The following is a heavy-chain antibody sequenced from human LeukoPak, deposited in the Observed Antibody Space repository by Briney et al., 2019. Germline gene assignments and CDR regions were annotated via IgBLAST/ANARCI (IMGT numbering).Heavy chain of an antibody. CDR2: IYHSGST. CDR3: ATTREIFCGGDCYSGYFQH. V-gene: IGHV4-30-2*01. D-gene: IGHD2-21*02. CDR1: GGSISGGGYS. J-gene: IGHJ1*01. Sequence: SQTLSLTCAVSGGSISGGGYSWSWIRQPPGKGLEWIGYIYHSGSTYYNPSLKSRVTISVDRSKNQFSLKLSSVTAADTAVYYCATTREIFCGGDCYSGYFQHWGQGTLVTVSS.